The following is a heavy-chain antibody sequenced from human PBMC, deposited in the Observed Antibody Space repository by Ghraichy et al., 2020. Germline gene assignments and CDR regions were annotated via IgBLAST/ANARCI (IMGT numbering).Heavy chain of an antibody. J-gene: IGHJ5*02. D-gene: IGHD2-8*01. V-gene: IGHV4-59*01. CDR2: IYFNGRT. Sequence: SETLSLTCTVSGASLNNYFWTWIRQSPGKGLEWIGNIYFNGRTNYNPSLKSRVTLSVDTSKNQFSLRLTSVTAADTAVFYCARDENWQGVSSGFDPWGQGTLVTVS. CDR3: ARDENWQGVSSGFDP. CDR1: GASLNNYF.